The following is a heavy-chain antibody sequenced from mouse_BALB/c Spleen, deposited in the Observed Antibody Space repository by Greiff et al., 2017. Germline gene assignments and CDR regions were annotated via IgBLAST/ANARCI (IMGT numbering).Heavy chain of an antibody. CDR2: ISYDGSN. CDR1: GYSITSGYY. J-gene: IGHJ4*01. D-gene: IGHD2-1*01. V-gene: IGHV3-6*02. Sequence: EVKLKESGPGLVKPSQSLSLTCSVTGYSITSGYYWNWIRQFPGNKLEWMGYISYDGSNNYNPSLKNRISITRDTSKNQFFLKLNSVTTEDTATYYCARGGNYDAMDYWGQGTSVTVSS. CDR3: ARGGNYDAMDY.